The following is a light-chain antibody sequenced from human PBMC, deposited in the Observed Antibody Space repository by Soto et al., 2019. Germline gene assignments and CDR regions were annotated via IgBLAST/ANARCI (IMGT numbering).Light chain of an antibody. J-gene: IGKJ5*01. CDR1: QGISSF. CDR3: QQLNNYPIT. CDR2: AAS. V-gene: IGKV1-9*01. Sequence: IQLTQSPSFLSASVGDRVTITCRASQGISSFLAWSQQKPGKAPKFLILAASTLRSGVPSRFSGSGSGTEFTLTISSLQPEDFATYYCQQLNNYPITFGQGTRLEIK.